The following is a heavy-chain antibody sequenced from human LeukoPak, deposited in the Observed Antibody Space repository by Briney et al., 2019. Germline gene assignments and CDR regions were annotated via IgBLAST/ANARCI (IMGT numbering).Heavy chain of an antibody. D-gene: IGHD6-19*01. CDR2: IIPIFGTA. CDR1: GGTFSSYA. V-gene: IGHV1-69*13. J-gene: IGHJ4*02. CDR3: ARVIAVAGTDRWIDY. Sequence: VASVKVSCKASGGTFSSYAISWVRQAPGQGLEWMGGIIPIFGTANYAQKFQGRVTITADESTSTAYMELSSLRSEDTAVYYCARVIAVAGTDRWIDYWGQGTLVTVSS.